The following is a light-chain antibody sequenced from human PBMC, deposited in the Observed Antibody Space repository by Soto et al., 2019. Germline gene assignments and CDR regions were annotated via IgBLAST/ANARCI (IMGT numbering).Light chain of an antibody. CDR2: GAS. Sequence: EIVLVQSPGTLSLSPGERATLSCRASQSVSNNYLAWYQQKPGQAPRLLIYGASTRATGIPARFSGTGSGTEFTLTISSLQSEDSAVYYCQQYNNWTFGQGTKVEIK. V-gene: IGKV3-15*01. J-gene: IGKJ1*01. CDR1: QSVSNN. CDR3: QQYNNWT.